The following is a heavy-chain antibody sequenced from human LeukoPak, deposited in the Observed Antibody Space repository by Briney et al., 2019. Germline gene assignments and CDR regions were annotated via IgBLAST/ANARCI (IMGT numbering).Heavy chain of an antibody. CDR2: ISSSGSTI. V-gene: IGHV3-48*03. D-gene: IGHD6-19*01. CDR1: GFTFSSYE. J-gene: IGHJ6*03. Sequence: GGSLRLSCAASGFTFSSYEMNWVRQAPGKGLEWVSYISSSGSTIYYADSVKGRFTISRDNAKNSLYLQMNSLRAEDTAVYYCARGPYSSGWYQYYYYYMDVWGKGTTVTISS. CDR3: ARGPYSSGWYQYYYYYMDV.